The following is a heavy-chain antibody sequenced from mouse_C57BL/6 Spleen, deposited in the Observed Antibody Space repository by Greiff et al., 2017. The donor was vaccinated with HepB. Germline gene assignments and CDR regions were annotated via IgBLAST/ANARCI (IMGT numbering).Heavy chain of an antibody. CDR3: ARLWTPFAY. V-gene: IGHV5-17*01. J-gene: IGHJ3*01. CDR1: GFTFSDYG. CDR2: ISSGSSTI. D-gene: IGHD6-1*01. Sequence: DVQLVESGGGLVKPGGSLKLSCAASGFTFSDYGMHWVRQAPEKGLEWVAYISSGSSTIYYADTVKGRFTISRDNAKNTLFLQMTSLRSEDTAMYYCARLWTPFAYWGQGTLVTVSA.